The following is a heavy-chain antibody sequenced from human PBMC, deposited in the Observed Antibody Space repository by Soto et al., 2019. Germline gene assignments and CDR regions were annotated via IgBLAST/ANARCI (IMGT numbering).Heavy chain of an antibody. CDR1: GGTVSSESHY. CDR3: ARDQYDFRSGSYYYAIEV. D-gene: IGHD3-3*01. V-gene: IGHV4-61*01. J-gene: IGHJ6*02. Sequence: QVQLQESGPGLVKPSETLSLTCTVSGGTVSSESHYWSWIRQTPGKGLEWIGYLYYTGSTNYNPSLKGRVTMSVDTSRAQVSLRLRSVTRADTAVYYCARDQYDFRSGSYYYAIEVWGQGTKVTVSS. CDR2: LYYTGST.